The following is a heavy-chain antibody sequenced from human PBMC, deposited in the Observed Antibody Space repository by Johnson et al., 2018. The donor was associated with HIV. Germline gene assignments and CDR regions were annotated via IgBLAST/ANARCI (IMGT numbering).Heavy chain of an antibody. CDR2: TTDKLNSYTT. V-gene: IGHV3-72*01. J-gene: IGHJ3*02. Sequence: EMQLVESGGGLVQPGGSLRLSCVVSGFTFSDYYMDWVRQAPGKGLEWVGRTTDKLNSYTTKYAASVKGRFTISRDDSKNTLYLQMNSLKTDDTAVYYCTTPLLVGANRPSEEGYNDAFDIWGQGTMVTVSS. CDR1: GFTFSDYY. CDR3: TTPLLVGANRPSEEGYNDAFDI. D-gene: IGHD1-26*01.